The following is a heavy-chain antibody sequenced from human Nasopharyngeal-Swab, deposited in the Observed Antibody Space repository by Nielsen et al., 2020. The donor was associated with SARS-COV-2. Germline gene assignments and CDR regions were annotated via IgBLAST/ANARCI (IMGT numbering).Heavy chain of an antibody. CDR3: ARNPVDYDYVWGSYRYRTFDY. CDR2: INPNSGGT. V-gene: IGHV1-2*02. CDR1: GYTFTGYY. J-gene: IGHJ4*02. Sequence: ASVKVSCKASGYTFTGYYMHWVRQAPGQGLEWMGWINPNSGGTNYAQKFQGRVTITADKSTSTAYMELSSLRSEDTAVYYCARNPVDYDYVWGSYRYRTFDYWGQGTLVTVSS. D-gene: IGHD3-16*02.